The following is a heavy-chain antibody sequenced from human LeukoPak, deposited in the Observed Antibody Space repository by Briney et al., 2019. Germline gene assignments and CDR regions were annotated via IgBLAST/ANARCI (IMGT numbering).Heavy chain of an antibody. D-gene: IGHD3-22*01. CDR1: GYTFTNYG. J-gene: IGHJ4*02. CDR3: ARGLPPRRLYDSNGYYSYYFDY. CDR2: ISGYNGNT. Sequence: GASVKVSCKASGYTFTNYGISWVRQAPGQGLEWLGWISGYNGNTKFAQKLQGRVTMTTDTSTSTAYMALRSLRSDDTAVYYCARGLPPRRLYDSNGYYSYYFDYWGQGTLVTVSS. V-gene: IGHV1-18*01.